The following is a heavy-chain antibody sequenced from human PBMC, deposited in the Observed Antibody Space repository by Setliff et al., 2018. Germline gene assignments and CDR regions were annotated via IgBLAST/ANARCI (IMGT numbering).Heavy chain of an antibody. CDR3: ARVGSSSWYGGGFGI. D-gene: IGHD6-13*01. CDR2: IYYSGTT. V-gene: IGHV4-59*01. J-gene: IGHJ3*02. CDR1: GGSLSSYY. Sequence: PSETLSLTCTVSGGSLSSYYWSWIRQPPGKGLEWIGHIYYSGTTNYNAPLKNRVSISVDTSKNHFSLKLNSVTAADTAVYYCARVGSSSWYGGGFGIWGQGTMVTVSS.